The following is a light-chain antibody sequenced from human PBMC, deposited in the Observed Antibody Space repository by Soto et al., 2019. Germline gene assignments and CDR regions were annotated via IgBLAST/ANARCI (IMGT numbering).Light chain of an antibody. CDR2: EVT. CDR3: NSQTSSGIRV. J-gene: IGLJ1*01. V-gene: IGLV2-14*01. CDR1: SSDFGGFNH. Sequence: QSALTQPVSVSGSPGQSITISCTGTSSDFGGFNHVSWYQHHPGKAPKLIIYEVTYRPSGVSNRFSGSKSGYTASLTISGLQAEDEADYYCNSQTSSGIRVFGTGTKLTVL.